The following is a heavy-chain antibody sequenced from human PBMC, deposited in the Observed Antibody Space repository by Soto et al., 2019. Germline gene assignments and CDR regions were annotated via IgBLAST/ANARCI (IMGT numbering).Heavy chain of an antibody. V-gene: IGHV3-23*01. CDR2: IGGSGETT. J-gene: IGHJ5*02. CDR3: AKNSGWFNT. CDR1: GFPFSTTD. Sequence: PGGSLRLSCAASGFPFSTTDMSRVRQAPGKGLEWVSTIGGSGETTYYADSVKGRFTISRDNSKNTLYLQMNSLRADDTALYYCAKNSGWFNTWGQGALVTVS. D-gene: IGHD3-10*01.